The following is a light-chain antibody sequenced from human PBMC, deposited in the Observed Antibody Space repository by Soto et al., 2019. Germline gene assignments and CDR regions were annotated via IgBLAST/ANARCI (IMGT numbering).Light chain of an antibody. CDR3: QQYNSYLYT. V-gene: IGKV1-5*01. CDR2: DAS. J-gene: IGKJ2*01. CDR1: QSISSW. Sequence: DIQMTQSPSTLSASVGDRVTITCRASQSISSWLAWYQQKPRKAPKLLIYDASSLESGVPSRFRGSGSGTEFTLTISSLQPDDFATYYCQQYNSYLYTFGQGTKLEIK.